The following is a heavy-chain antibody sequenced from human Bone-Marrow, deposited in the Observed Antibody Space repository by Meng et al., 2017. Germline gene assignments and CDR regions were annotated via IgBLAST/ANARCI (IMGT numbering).Heavy chain of an antibody. Sequence: QVQLVDAGGGVVQPWGSLGLSCAASGFTFGCYVMHWVRQAPGKGLEWVAVISYDGSNKYYADSVKGRFTISRDNSKNTLYLQMNSLRAEDTAVYYCARETIDYWGQGTLVTVSS. CDR3: ARETIDY. CDR1: GFTFGCYV. J-gene: IGHJ4*02. V-gene: IGHV3-30*03. CDR2: ISYDGSNK.